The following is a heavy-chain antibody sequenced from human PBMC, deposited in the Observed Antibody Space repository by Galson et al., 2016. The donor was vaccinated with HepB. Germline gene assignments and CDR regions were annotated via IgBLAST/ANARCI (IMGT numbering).Heavy chain of an antibody. V-gene: IGHV3-74*03. CDR1: GLTFSRHW. J-gene: IGHJ4*02. D-gene: IGHD2-8*01. CDR2: IKDDARST. Sequence: SLRLSCAASGLTFSRHWMHWVRQAPGKGLVWASYIKDDARSTKYADSVKGRFIISRDNSKNTLYLQMNSLRDEDTAVYYCARDHLYAIDYWGQGNLVTVSS. CDR3: ARDHLYAIDY.